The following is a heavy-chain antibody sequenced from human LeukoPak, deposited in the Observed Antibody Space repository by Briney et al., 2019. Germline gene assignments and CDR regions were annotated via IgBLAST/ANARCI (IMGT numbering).Heavy chain of an antibody. CDR2: IYSGGTT. CDR1: GFTVSSNY. D-gene: IGHD6-13*01. CDR3: ASPTPDIAAAVSAY. J-gene: IGHJ4*02. Sequence: GGSLRLSCAASGFTVSSNYMNWVRQAPGKGLEWVSVIYSGGTTYYADSVKGRFTISRDNSKNTLYLQMNSLRAEDTAVYYCASPTPDIAAAVSAYWGQGTLVTVSS. V-gene: IGHV3-66*01.